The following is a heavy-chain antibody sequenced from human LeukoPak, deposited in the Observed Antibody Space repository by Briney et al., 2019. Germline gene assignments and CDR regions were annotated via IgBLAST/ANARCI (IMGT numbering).Heavy chain of an antibody. CDR2: TFTTGST. CDR3: ARGEVGQWLGFDPFDI. Sequence: SETLSLTCTVSGGSIGSASYYWSWIRQPAGKGLEWLGRTFTTGSTTYNPFLKSRATISVDTSKTQFSLNLSSVTAADTAVYYCARGEVGQWLGFDPFDIWGQGTMVTVSS. V-gene: IGHV4-61*02. J-gene: IGHJ3*02. D-gene: IGHD6-19*01. CDR1: GGSIGSASYY.